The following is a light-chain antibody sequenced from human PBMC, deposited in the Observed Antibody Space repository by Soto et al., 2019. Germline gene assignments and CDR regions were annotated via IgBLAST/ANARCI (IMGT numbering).Light chain of an antibody. CDR1: RSVSSN. CDR2: RAS. V-gene: IGKV3D-15*01. Sequence: EIVMTQSPATLSVSPVERATLSCRASRSVSSNLAWYQQKPGQAPRLLISRASSRATGIPARFSGSGSGTEFTLTISSLQSEDFAVYYCQHYGSSPWSFGQGTKVDI. CDR3: QHYGSSPWS. J-gene: IGKJ1*01.